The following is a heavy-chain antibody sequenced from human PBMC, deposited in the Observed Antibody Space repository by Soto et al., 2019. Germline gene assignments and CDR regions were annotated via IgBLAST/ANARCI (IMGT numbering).Heavy chain of an antibody. D-gene: IGHD6-19*01. V-gene: IGHV1-69*06. Sequence: QVQLVQSGAEVKEPGSSVKVSCKASGDTFSSSAISWVRQAPGQGLEWMGGLIPRFGTANYAQKFQGRGMMTADKSTSTVYMELTSLRSEDTAVYYCARGIRDSSGWDFDYWGQGTLFTVSS. CDR2: LIPRFGTA. CDR3: ARGIRDSSGWDFDY. J-gene: IGHJ4*02. CDR1: GDTFSSSA.